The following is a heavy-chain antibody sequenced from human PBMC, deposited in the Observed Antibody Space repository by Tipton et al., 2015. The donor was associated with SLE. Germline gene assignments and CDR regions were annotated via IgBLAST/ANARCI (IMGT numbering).Heavy chain of an antibody. CDR1: GFTFDDYA. V-gene: IGHV3-9*01. Sequence: SLRLSCAASGFTFDDYAMHWVRQAPGKGLEWVSGISWNSGSIAYADSVRGRFTISRDNAQNSLFLQMSSLRVEDTAVYYCARGSAIFKTNYYFDYWGLGSLVTVSS. CDR3: ARGSAIFKTNYYFDY. CDR2: ISWNSGSI. D-gene: IGHD1-14*01. J-gene: IGHJ4*02.